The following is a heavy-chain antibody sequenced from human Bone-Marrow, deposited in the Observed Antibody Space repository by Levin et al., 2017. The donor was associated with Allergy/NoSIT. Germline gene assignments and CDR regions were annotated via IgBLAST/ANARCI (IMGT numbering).Heavy chain of an antibody. J-gene: IGHJ1*01. V-gene: IGHV3-30*03. CDR1: GFSFREHD. CDR2: ITTDGNSK. CDR3: VKGYCTYSSGYSPEAGVVFRD. D-gene: IGHD2-8*01. Sequence: GGSLRLSCAASGFSFREHDMHWFRQAPGKGLEWAAAITTDGNSKYYSDAVNGRFEISRDNSRGTLFLEINSLRPEDTSIYYCVKGYCTYSSGYSPEAGVVFRDWGQGALVTVSS.